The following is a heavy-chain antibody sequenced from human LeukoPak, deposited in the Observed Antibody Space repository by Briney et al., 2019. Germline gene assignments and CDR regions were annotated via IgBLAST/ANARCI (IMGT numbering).Heavy chain of an antibody. CDR2: IGGSGGRT. Sequence: QPGGSLRLSCAASGFTFSSYAMSWVRQAPGKGLEWVAAIGGSGGRTYYADSVKGRFTISRDNSKNTLYLQMNSLRAEDTAVYYCAKVSGYDYQSDYGMDVWGQGTTVTVSS. CDR3: AKVSGYDYQSDYGMDV. V-gene: IGHV3-23*01. J-gene: IGHJ6*02. CDR1: GFTFSSYA. D-gene: IGHD5-12*01.